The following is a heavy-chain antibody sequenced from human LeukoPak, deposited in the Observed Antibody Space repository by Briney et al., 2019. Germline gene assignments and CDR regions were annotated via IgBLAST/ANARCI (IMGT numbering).Heavy chain of an antibody. CDR1: GFTFSTYS. Sequence: GGSLRLSCAASGFTFSTYSLNWVRQAPGKGLEWLSYIGSSSSPIYYADSVKGRSTISRDNAKNSLYLQMNGLRDDDTAVYYCASSSWGNYEGYWGQGTLVTVSS. V-gene: IGHV3-48*02. J-gene: IGHJ4*02. CDR2: IGSSSSPI. CDR3: ASSSWGNYEGY. D-gene: IGHD3-16*01.